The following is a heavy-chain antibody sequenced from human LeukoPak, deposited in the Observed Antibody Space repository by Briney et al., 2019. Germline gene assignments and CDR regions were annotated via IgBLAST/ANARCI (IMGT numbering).Heavy chain of an antibody. D-gene: IGHD2-2*02. CDR3: VRLYGY. CDR1: GFTFTNSF. J-gene: IGHJ4*02. Sequence: GGSLRLSCTASGFTFTNSFTHWVRQAPGKGPVWVSRISADGGSAFYADSVKGRFTISRDNAKNTLYLQMNSLRAEDTALYYCVRLYGYWGQGTLVTVSS. V-gene: IGHV3-74*01. CDR2: ISADGGSA.